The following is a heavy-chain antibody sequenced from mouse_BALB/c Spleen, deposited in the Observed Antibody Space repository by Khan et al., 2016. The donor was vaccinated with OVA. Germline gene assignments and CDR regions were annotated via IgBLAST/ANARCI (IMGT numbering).Heavy chain of an antibody. CDR2: ISSGGSYT. J-gene: IGHJ2*01. Sequence: EVELVESGGGLVKPGGSLKLSCAASGFTFSSYAMSWVRQTPEKRLEWVATISSGGSYTYYPDSVKGRFTISRDNAKNSLYLQMRSLRSEDTAMYYCARSRGCYGSNYFDYWGQGTTLTVSS. CDR1: GFTFSSYA. D-gene: IGHD1-1*01. V-gene: IGHV5-9-3*01. CDR3: ARSRGCYGSNYFDY.